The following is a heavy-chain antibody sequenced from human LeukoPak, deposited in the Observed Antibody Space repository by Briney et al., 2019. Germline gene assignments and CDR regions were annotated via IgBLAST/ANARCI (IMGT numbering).Heavy chain of an antibody. J-gene: IGHJ4*02. CDR1: GFTFSDYY. V-gene: IGHV3-11*04. CDR3: ARVSYPYYDFWSGSEYYFDY. Sequence: GGSLRLSCAASGFTFSDYYMSWIRQAPGKGLEWVSYISSSGSTIYYADSVKGRFTISRDNAKNSLYLQMNSLRAEDTAVYYCARVSYPYYDFWSGSEYYFDYWGQGTLVTVSS. D-gene: IGHD3-3*01. CDR2: ISSSGSTI.